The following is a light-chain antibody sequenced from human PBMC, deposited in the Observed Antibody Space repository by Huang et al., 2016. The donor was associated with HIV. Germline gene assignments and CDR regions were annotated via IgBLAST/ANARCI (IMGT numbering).Light chain of an antibody. CDR1: QSISTY. CDR3: QQRSEWLT. V-gene: IGKV3-11*01. CDR2: DAS. Sequence: EIVLTQSPATLSLSPRERATPSCRASQSISTYLAWYQHRTGQSPRLHIYDASKRAVGGPSRFSGRGSGTDFTLTISSLEPDDVAFYFCQQRSEWLTFGGGTRVDI. J-gene: IGKJ4*01.